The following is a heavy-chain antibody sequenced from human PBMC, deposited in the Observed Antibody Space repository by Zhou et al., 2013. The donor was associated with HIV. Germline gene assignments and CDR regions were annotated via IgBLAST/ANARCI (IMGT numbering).Heavy chain of an antibody. D-gene: IGHD3-9*01. J-gene: IGHJ3*02. V-gene: IGHV1-8*03. Sequence: QVQLVQSGTEVKKPGTSVKVSCKASGYTFTSYDINWVRQATGQGLEWMGWMNPNSGNTGYAQKFQGRVTITRNTSISTAYMELSSLRSEDTAVYYCASNEKTTYYDILTGHHEGAFDIWGQGTMVTVSS. CDR1: GYTFTSYD. CDR3: ASNEKTTYYDILTGHHEGAFDI. CDR2: MNPNSGNT.